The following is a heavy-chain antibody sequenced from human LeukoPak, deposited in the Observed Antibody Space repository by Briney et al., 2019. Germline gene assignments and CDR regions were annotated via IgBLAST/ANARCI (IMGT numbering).Heavy chain of an antibody. CDR1: GFIFSSYA. D-gene: IGHD2-8*01. Sequence: GGSLRLSCEVSGFIFSSYAMGWVRQAPGKGLEWVSAIGDSGGSTYYADSVKGRFTISRDNSKNTLYLQMSSLSAEDTAIYYCAKRGEGHKYALSGVGAEYFFDFWGQGTLVTVSS. J-gene: IGHJ4*02. CDR3: AKRGEGHKYALSGVGAEYFFDF. V-gene: IGHV3-23*01. CDR2: IGDSGGST.